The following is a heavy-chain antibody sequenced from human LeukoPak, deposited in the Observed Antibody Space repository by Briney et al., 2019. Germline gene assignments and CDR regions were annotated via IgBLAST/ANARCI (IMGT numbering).Heavy chain of an antibody. CDR3: ARESSIFWVVARSYMDV. V-gene: IGHV3-72*01. CDR2: ARNKAESYKI. CDR1: GFTLSDHY. J-gene: IGHJ6*03. Sequence: GGSLRLSCVASGFTLSDHYIDWVRQAPGKGLEWVGRARNKAESYKIEYAASVKGRFTISRDYSKNSVYLQMNSLKTEDTAVYYCARESSIFWVVARSYMDVWGKGTTVTVSS. D-gene: IGHD3-3*01.